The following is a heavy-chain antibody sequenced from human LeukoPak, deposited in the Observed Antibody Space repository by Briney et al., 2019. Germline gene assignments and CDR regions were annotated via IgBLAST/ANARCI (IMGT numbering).Heavy chain of an antibody. Sequence: SETLSLTCTVSGGSISSKSHFWDWIRQPPGKELEWIGNTYYSGNTYYNPSLKSRVTISVDTSKNQFSLKLSSATAADTAVYYCARHFSYGPDYWGQGTLVTVFS. CDR3: ARHFSYGPDY. J-gene: IGHJ4*02. CDR2: TYYSGNT. CDR1: GGSISSKSHF. D-gene: IGHD5-18*01. V-gene: IGHV4-39*01.